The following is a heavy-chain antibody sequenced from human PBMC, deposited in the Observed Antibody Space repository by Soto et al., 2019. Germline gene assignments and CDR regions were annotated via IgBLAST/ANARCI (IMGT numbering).Heavy chain of an antibody. CDR1: GFTFSSYA. D-gene: IGHD3-16*02. V-gene: IGHV3-23*01. J-gene: IGHJ4*02. Sequence: EVQLLESGGGLVQPGGSLRLSCAASGFTFSSYAMSWVRQAPGKGLEWVSAISGSGGSTYYADSVKGRFTISRDNSKNTLYLQMNSLRAEDTAVYYCAKDQITFGGVIVIYDYWGQGTLVTVSS. CDR3: AKDQITFGGVIVIYDY. CDR2: ISGSGGST.